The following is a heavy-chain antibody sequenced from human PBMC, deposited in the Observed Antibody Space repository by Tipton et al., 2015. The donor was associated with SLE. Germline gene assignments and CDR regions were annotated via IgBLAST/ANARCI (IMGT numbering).Heavy chain of an antibody. V-gene: IGHV4-59*01. CDR2: IYYSGST. J-gene: IGHJ4*02. CDR3: AAAGTGHYFDY. Sequence: LRLSCTVSGGSISSYYWSWIRQPPEKGLEWIGYIYYSGSTNYNPSLKSRVTISVDTSKNQFSLKLISVTAADTAVYYCAAAGTGHYFDYWGQGTLVTVSS. D-gene: IGHD6-13*01. CDR1: GGSISSYY.